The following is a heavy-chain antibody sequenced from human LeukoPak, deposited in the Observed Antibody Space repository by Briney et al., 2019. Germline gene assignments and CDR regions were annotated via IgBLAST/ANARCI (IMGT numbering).Heavy chain of an antibody. J-gene: IGHJ4*02. CDR1: GYTFPGHH. V-gene: IGHV1-2*02. CDR3: ARDGYGGNSFDY. CDR2: INPKNGGT. Sequence: ASVKVSCKASGYTFPGHHIHWVRQAPGQGLEWMGWINPKNGGTNYAQKIQGRVTMTRDTSINTAFMELSRLNSDDTAVYFCARDGYGGNSFDYWGQGTLVTVSS. D-gene: IGHD4-23*01.